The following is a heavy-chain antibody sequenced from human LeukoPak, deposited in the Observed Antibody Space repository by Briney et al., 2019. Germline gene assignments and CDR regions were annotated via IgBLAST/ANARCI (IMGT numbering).Heavy chain of an antibody. Sequence: GGSLRLSRAASGYTFSSYWMHWVRQAPGKGLVWVSRINSDGSSTSYADSVKGRFTISRDNAKNTLYLQMNSLRAEDTAVYYCARDRGDGDYYDYWGQGTLVTVSS. V-gene: IGHV3-74*01. J-gene: IGHJ4*02. D-gene: IGHD3-10*01. CDR2: INSDGSST. CDR3: ARDRGDGDYYDY. CDR1: GYTFSSYW.